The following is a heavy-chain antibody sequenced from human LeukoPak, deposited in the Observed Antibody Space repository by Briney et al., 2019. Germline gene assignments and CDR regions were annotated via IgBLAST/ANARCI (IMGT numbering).Heavy chain of an antibody. Sequence: KTGGSLRLSCAASGFTFSSYSMNWVRQAPGKGLEWVSSISSSSNYIYYADSVKGRFTISIDNAKNSLYLQMNSLRAEDTAVFYCARTFYTDVDTALLTSLDYWGQGTLVTVSS. CDR1: GFTFSSYS. D-gene: IGHD5-18*01. CDR2: ISSSSNYI. CDR3: ARTFYTDVDTALLTSLDY. J-gene: IGHJ4*02. V-gene: IGHV3-21*01.